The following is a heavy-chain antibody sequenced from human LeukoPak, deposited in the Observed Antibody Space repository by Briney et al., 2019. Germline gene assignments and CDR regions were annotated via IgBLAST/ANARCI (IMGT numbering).Heavy chain of an antibody. CDR1: GFTFSSYA. D-gene: IGHD6-19*01. Sequence: GGSLRLSCAASGFTFSSYAMHWVRQAPGKGLEWVSAISGSGDNTYYADFVKGRFTISRDNSKNTLYLQMNSLRAEDTAVYYCAKDGGVYSSGWQLDYWGQGTLVTVSS. CDR2: ISGSGDNT. J-gene: IGHJ4*02. CDR3: AKDGGVYSSGWQLDY. V-gene: IGHV3-23*01.